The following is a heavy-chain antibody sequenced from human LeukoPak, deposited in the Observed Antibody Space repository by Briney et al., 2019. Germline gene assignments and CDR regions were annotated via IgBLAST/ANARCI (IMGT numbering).Heavy chain of an antibody. CDR2: IYHSGST. D-gene: IGHD6-19*01. Sequence: PSETLSLTCTVSGYSISSGYYWGWIRQPPGKGLEWIGSIYHSGSTNYNPSLKSRVTISVDTSKNQFSLKLSSVTAADTAVYYCARKSIAVAGTAEDYFDYWGQGTLVTVSS. CDR3: ARKSIAVAGTAEDYFDY. J-gene: IGHJ4*02. V-gene: IGHV4-38-2*02. CDR1: GYSISSGYY.